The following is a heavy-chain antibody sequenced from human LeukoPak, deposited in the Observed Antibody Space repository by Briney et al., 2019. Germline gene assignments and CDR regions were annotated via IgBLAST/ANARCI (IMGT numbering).Heavy chain of an antibody. Sequence: NSSETPSLTCTVSGGSISSGSYYWSWIRQPAGKGLEWIGRIYTSGSTNYNPSLKSRVTISVDTSKNQFSLKLSSVTAADTAVYYCARIGIAAAGTISYYYYMDVWGKGTTVTVSS. J-gene: IGHJ6*03. CDR3: ARIGIAAAGTISYYYYMDV. CDR2: IYTSGST. CDR1: GGSISSGSYY. V-gene: IGHV4-61*02. D-gene: IGHD6-13*01.